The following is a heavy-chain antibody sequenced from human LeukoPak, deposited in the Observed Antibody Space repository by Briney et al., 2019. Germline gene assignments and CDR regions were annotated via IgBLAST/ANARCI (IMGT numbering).Heavy chain of an antibody. V-gene: IGHV4-39*07. D-gene: IGHD2-15*01. Sequence: KSSETLSLTCTVSGGSISSSSYYWGWIRQPPGKGLEWIGSIYYSGSTYYNPSLKSRVTISVATSKNQFSLKLSSVTAADTAVYYCARVFVTLSGSCYNFDYWGQGTLVTVSS. CDR3: ARVFVTLSGSCYNFDY. J-gene: IGHJ4*02. CDR2: IYYSGST. CDR1: GGSISSSSYY.